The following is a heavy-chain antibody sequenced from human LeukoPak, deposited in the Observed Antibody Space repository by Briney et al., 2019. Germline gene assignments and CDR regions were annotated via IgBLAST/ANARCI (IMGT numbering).Heavy chain of an antibody. D-gene: IGHD3-16*01. CDR1: GDSISSCY. V-gene: IGHV4-59*01. Sequence: SETLSLTCSVSGDSISSCYWSWIRQPPGKGLEWIGYIYYSGTTKYNPSLESRVTISVDTSKSQFSLKVNSVTSADTAIYYCATSYYDYDRWDYWGQGALVTVSS. CDR3: ATSYYDYDRWDY. J-gene: IGHJ4*02. CDR2: IYYSGTT.